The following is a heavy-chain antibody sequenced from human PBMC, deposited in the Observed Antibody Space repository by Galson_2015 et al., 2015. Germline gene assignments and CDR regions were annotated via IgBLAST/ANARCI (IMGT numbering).Heavy chain of an antibody. J-gene: IGHJ6*02. CDR1: GFSLSTRGVG. CDR3: AHTQKTGNPSRPPDYYGMEV. CDR2: IYWDNDK. D-gene: IGHD1-1*01. V-gene: IGHV2-5*02. Sequence: PALVKPTQTLTLTCIFSGFSLSTRGVGVGWIRQPPGKALEWLGIIYWDNDKRYSPSLKSRLTMTKDTSKNQVVLTMTNMDPVDTAHYYCAHTQKTGNPSRPPDYYGMEVWGQGTTVTVSS.